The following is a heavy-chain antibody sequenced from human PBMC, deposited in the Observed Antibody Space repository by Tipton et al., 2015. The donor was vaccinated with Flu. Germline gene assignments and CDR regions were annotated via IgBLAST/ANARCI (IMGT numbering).Heavy chain of an antibody. CDR3: ARERRGGWPFYDAFDF. CDR2: IYTNANT. CDR1: GGSISRGSYY. D-gene: IGHD6-19*01. J-gene: IGHJ3*01. Sequence: TLSLTCTVSGGSISRGSYYYNWIRQPAGKGLEWIGRIYTNANTNYKPSLKSRVTISIDRSKNQFSLRLSSVTAADTAMYYCARERRGGWPFYDAFDFWGQGTTVTVSS. V-gene: IGHV4-61*02.